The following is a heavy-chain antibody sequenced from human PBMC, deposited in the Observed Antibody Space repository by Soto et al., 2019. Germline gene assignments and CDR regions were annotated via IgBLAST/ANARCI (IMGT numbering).Heavy chain of an antibody. J-gene: IGHJ6*02. CDR1: GFTFSSYS. CDR3: ARGGNYDMLTGPPLYGMDV. V-gene: IGHV3-48*02. Sequence: EVQLVESGGGLVQPGGSLRLSCAASGFTFSSYSMNWVRQAPGKGLEWVSYISSSSSTIYYADSVKGRFTISRDNAKNSLYLQMNSLRDEDTAVYYCARGGNYDMLTGPPLYGMDVWGQGTTVTVSS. D-gene: IGHD3-9*01. CDR2: ISSSSSTI.